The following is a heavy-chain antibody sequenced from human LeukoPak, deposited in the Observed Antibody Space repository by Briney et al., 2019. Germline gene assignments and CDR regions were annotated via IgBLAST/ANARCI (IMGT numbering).Heavy chain of an antibody. CDR1: GYNFTNYW. V-gene: IGHV5-51*01. CDR2: IYPDDSDT. J-gene: IGHJ4*02. Sequence: GESLKISCKASGYNFTNYWIGWVRQTPGKGLEWMGIIYPDDSDTGYSPSFQGQVTISADKSISTAYLQWSILKASDTAMYYCARHPGQVPDYWGQGTLVTVSS. CDR3: ARHPGQVPDY.